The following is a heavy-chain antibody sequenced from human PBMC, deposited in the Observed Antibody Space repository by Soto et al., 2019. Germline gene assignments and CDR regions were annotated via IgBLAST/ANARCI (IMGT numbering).Heavy chain of an antibody. Sequence: QVQLVESGGGVVQPGRSLRLSCAASGFTFSSYGMHWVRQAPGKGLEWVAVIWYDGSNIYYADSVKGRFTISRDNSKNTLYLQMNSLRAEDTAVYYCARDGYCSGGSCYSVPVFDYWGQGTLVTVSS. D-gene: IGHD2-15*01. J-gene: IGHJ4*02. CDR2: IWYDGSNI. V-gene: IGHV3-33*01. CDR1: GFTFSSYG. CDR3: ARDGYCSGGSCYSVPVFDY.